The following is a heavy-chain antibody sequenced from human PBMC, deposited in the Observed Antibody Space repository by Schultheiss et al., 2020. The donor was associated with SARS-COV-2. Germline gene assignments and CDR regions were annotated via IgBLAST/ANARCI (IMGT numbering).Heavy chain of an antibody. J-gene: IGHJ2*01. D-gene: IGHD2-2*01. CDR1: GGSISSYY. CDR2: ISASGST. Sequence: SETLSLTCTVSGGSISSYYWSWIRQPAGKGLEWIGRISASGSTNFNPSLKSRVTISVDTSKNQFSLKLSSVTAADTAVYYCARSNIVVVPATYDWYFDLWGRGTLVTVSS. CDR3: ARSNIVVVPATYDWYFDL. V-gene: IGHV4-4*07.